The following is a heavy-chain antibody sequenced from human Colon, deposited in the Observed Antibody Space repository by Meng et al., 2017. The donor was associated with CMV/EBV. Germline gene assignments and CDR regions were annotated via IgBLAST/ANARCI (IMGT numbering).Heavy chain of an antibody. CDR3: VKDRGCDSLRCFAWWFHP. J-gene: IGHJ5*02. V-gene: IGHV3-43*01. D-gene: IGHD2-8*01. CDR1: GFVFDDFH. Sequence: GESLKISCVGSGFVFDDFHIHWVRQVPGKGLEWVADISYDERNTYYAASVKGRFTISRDNSKRTVFLQMNDLRTEDSGTYYCVKDRGCDSLRCFAWWFHPWGQGTLVTVSS. CDR2: ISYDERNT.